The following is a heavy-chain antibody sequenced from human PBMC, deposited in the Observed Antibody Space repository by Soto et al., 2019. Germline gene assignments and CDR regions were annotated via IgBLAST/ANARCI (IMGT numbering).Heavy chain of an antibody. CDR1: GYTLSSFG. CDR2: VSTYNGNT. CDR3: ARGKGSGYSTPLDY. J-gene: IGHJ4*02. D-gene: IGHD5-18*01. V-gene: IGHV1-18*01. Sequence: QVQLVQSGAEVKKPGTSAKVSCKASGYTLSSFGISWVRQAPGQGLEWMGWVSTYNGNTNDAQKFKDRVTLTMDTDTSTVYMELRSLTSDDTAMYFCARGKGSGYSTPLDYWGQGTLVTVSS.